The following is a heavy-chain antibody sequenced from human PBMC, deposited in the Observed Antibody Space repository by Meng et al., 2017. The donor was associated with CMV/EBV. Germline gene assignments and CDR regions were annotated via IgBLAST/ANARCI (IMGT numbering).Heavy chain of an antibody. Sequence: SVKVSCKASGYTFTYRYLHWVRQAPGQALEWMGWITPFNGNTNYAQKFQGRVTITTDESTSTAYMELSSLRSEDTAVYYCTRGDGVDGFDYWGQGTLVTVSS. V-gene: IGHV1-45*02. CDR1: GYTFTYRY. CDR2: ITPFNGNT. J-gene: IGHJ4*02. D-gene: IGHD3-16*01. CDR3: TRGDGVDGFDY.